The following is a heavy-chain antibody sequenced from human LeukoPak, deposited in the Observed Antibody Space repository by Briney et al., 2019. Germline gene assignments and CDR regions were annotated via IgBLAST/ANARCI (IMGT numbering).Heavy chain of an antibody. CDR1: GFTFGTYG. D-gene: IGHD1-26*01. CDR2: IWYDGSKK. V-gene: IGHV3-30*02. CDR3: AKSDSGSYLNYYYYYYMDV. J-gene: IGHJ6*03. Sequence: GGSLRLSCAASGFTFGTYGTHWVRQAPGKGLEWVAFIWYDGSKKYYADSVKGRFTISRDNSKNTLYLQMNSLRAEDTAVYYCAKSDSGSYLNYYYYYYMDVWGKGTTVTVSS.